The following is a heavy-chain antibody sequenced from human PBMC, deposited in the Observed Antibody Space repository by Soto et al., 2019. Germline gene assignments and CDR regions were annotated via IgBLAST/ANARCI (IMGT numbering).Heavy chain of an antibody. CDR1: GLTFSTYG. J-gene: IGHJ6*02. V-gene: IGHV3-48*02. CDR2: ITSSTTI. D-gene: IGHD1-1*01. CDR3: ARQRNGAGDV. Sequence: LVESGGGLVQPGGSLRLSCEASGLTFSTYGFNWVRQAPGKGLEWVSYITSSTTIYYADSVRGRFTTSRDNAKNSLDLQMNRLREEDKGVYYCARQRNGAGDVWGQGTTVTVSS.